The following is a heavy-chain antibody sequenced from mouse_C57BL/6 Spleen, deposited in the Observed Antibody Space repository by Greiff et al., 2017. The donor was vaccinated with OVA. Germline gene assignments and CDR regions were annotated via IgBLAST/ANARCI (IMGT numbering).Heavy chain of an antibody. Sequence: QVQLQQPGAELVRPGTSVKLSCKASGYTFTSYWMHWVKQRPGQGLEWIGVIDPSDSYTNYNQKFKGKATLTVDTSSSTAYMQLSSLTSEDSAVYYCARWWVTTGYFDVWGTGTTVTVSS. CDR3: ARWWVTTGYFDV. CDR2: IDPSDSYT. V-gene: IGHV1-59*01. D-gene: IGHD2-2*01. J-gene: IGHJ1*03. CDR1: GYTFTSYW.